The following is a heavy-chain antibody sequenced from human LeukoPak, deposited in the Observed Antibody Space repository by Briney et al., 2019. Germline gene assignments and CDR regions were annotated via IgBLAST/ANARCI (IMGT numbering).Heavy chain of an antibody. D-gene: IGHD1/OR15-1a*01. CDR2: ISYDGINQ. V-gene: IGHV3-30*04. Sequence: PGGSLRLSCATSGFTFSSYAMHWVRQAPGKGLEWVALISYDGINQCYADSVKGRFIISRDNSKNTLYLQLNSLRLEDTAVYYCTLTTFGVVYYFDYWGQGTLVTVSS. J-gene: IGHJ4*02. CDR1: GFTFSSYA. CDR3: TLTTFGVVYYFDY.